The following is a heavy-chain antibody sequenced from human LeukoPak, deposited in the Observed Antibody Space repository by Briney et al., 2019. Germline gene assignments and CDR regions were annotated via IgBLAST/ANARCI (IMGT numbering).Heavy chain of an antibody. J-gene: IGHJ3*02. Sequence: GGSLRLSCAASGFTLSRYATPWVRQAPGKGLGWVAVLSYYGSNKYYAASVQGRFTISRDNPKNTLYLQMNSLGAEDTAVYYCARAMGLLWFGEFDAFDIWGQGTKVTVSS. CDR3: ARAMGLLWFGEFDAFDI. V-gene: IGHV3-30-3*01. CDR2: LSYYGSNK. D-gene: IGHD3-10*01. CDR1: GFTLSRYA.